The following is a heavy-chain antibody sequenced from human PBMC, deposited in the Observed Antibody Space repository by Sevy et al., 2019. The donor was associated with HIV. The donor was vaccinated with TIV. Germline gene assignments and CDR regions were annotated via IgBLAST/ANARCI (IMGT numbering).Heavy chain of an antibody. V-gene: IGHV3-43*01. CDR2: ISWDGRGK. Sequence: GGSLRLSCTASGFTFDDYTMHWVRQAPGKGLEWVSLISWDGRGKLYADSVRGRLTISRDNSKNSLFLQMHSLRTEDTALYYCAGDSVGFRALSGEGFDWGQGTQVTVSS. J-gene: IGHJ4*02. CDR1: GFTFDDYT. CDR3: AGDSVGFRALSGEGFD. D-gene: IGHD7-27*01.